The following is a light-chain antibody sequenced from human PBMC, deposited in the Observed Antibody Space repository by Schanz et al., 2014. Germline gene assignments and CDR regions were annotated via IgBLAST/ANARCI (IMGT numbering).Light chain of an antibody. J-gene: IGLJ2*01. V-gene: IGLV2-14*01. CDR3: SSYTSSSTLVV. CDR1: SSDVGGYNY. Sequence: QSALTQPASVSGSPGQSITISCTGTSSDVGGYNYVSWYQQHTGKAPKLMIYDVNNRPSGVSNRFSGSKSGNTASLTSSGLQAEDEADYYCSSYTSSSTLVVFGGGTKLTVL. CDR2: DVN.